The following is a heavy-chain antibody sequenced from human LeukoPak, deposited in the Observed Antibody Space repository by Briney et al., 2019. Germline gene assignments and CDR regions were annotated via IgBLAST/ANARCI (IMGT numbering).Heavy chain of an antibody. CDR1: GFTFSSYW. CDR2: IKQDGSEK. D-gene: IGHD6-13*01. Sequence: PGGSLRLSCAASGFTFSSYWMSWVRQAPGKGLEWVANIKQDGSEKYYVDSVKGRFTISRDNAKNSLYLQMNSLRAEDTAVYYCARDREQVVLETEFDYWGQGTLVTVSS. V-gene: IGHV3-7*03. CDR3: ARDREQVVLETEFDY. J-gene: IGHJ4*02.